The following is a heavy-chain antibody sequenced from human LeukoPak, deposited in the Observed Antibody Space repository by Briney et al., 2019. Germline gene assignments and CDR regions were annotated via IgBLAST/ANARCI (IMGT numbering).Heavy chain of an antibody. CDR2: MSGSGDST. J-gene: IGHJ4*02. CDR1: GFTFS. CDR3: VTDRNVGDSATDKRFDF. Sequence: GGSLRLSCAASGFTFSMSWVRQAPGKGLEWVSAMSGSGDSTYYADSVKGRFTISRDNSKNTLYLQMNSLRAEDTAVYYCVTDRNVGDSATDKRFDFWGQGTLVTVSS. D-gene: IGHD1-26*01. V-gene: IGHV3-23*01.